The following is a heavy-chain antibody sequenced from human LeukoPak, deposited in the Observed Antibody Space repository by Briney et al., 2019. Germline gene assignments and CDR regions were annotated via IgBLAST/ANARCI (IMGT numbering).Heavy chain of an antibody. J-gene: IGHJ4*02. CDR2: IYYSGST. Sequence: PSETLSLTCTVSGGSISSYYWSWIRQPPGKGLEWIGYIYYSGSTNYNPSLKSRVTISVDTSKNQFSLKLSSVTAADTAVYYCAREGYDILTGYRNYFDYWGQGTLVTVSS. V-gene: IGHV4-59*01. CDR1: GGSISSYY. CDR3: AREGYDILTGYRNYFDY. D-gene: IGHD3-9*01.